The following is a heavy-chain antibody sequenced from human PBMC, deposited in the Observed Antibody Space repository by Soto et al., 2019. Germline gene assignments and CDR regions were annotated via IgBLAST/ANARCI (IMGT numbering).Heavy chain of an antibody. CDR1: GGSISSYY. CDR3: ARGRCSGGSCYSLPNRHKNSDY. V-gene: IGHV4-59*12. CDR2: IYYSGST. Sequence: SETLSLTCTVSGGSISSYYWSWIRQPPGKGLEWIGYIYYSGSTNYNPSLKSRVTISVDTSKNQFSLKLSSVTAADTAVYYCARGRCSGGSCYSLPNRHKNSDYRGQGTLVTVSS. J-gene: IGHJ4*02. D-gene: IGHD2-15*01.